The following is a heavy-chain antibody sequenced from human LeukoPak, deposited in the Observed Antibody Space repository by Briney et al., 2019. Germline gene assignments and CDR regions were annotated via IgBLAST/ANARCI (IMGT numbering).Heavy chain of an antibody. Sequence: GASVKVSCKASGYTFTGYYMHWVRQAPGQGLEWMGWINPNSGGTNSAQKFQGRVTMTRNTSISTAYMELSSLRSEATAVYYCARGYYYDSSGYYSGDYWGQGTLVTVSS. J-gene: IGHJ4*02. CDR2: INPNSGGT. D-gene: IGHD3-22*01. CDR3: ARGYYYDSSGYYSGDY. CDR1: GYTFTGYY. V-gene: IGHV1-2*02.